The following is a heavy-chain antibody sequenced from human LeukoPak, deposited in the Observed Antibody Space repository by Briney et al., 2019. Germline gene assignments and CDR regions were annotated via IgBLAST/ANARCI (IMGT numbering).Heavy chain of an antibody. CDR1: GGSISSYY. Sequence: PSETLSLTCTVSGGSISSYYWSWIRQPAGKGLEWIGRIYTSGSTNYNPSLKSRVTMSVDTSKNQFSLKLSSVTAADTAVYYCARVGYSYGLAGLYNWFDPWGQGTLATVSS. J-gene: IGHJ5*02. CDR3: ARVGYSYGLAGLYNWFDP. D-gene: IGHD5-18*01. CDR2: IYTSGST. V-gene: IGHV4-4*07.